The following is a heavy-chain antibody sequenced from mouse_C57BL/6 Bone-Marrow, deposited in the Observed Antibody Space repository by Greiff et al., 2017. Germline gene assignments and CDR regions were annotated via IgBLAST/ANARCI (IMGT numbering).Heavy chain of an antibody. Sequence: EVMLVESGGDLVKPGGSLKLSCAASGFTFSSYGMSWVRQTPDKRLAWVATISSGGSYTYYPDSVKGRFTISRDNAKNTLYLQMSSLKSEDTAMYYCARGDSNYGGLAYWGQGTLVTVSA. J-gene: IGHJ3*01. CDR2: ISSGGSYT. CDR3: ARGDSNYGGLAY. D-gene: IGHD2-5*01. V-gene: IGHV5-6*01. CDR1: GFTFSSYG.